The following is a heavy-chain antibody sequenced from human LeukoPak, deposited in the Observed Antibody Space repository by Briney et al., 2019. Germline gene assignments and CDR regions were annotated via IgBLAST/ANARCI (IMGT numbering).Heavy chain of an antibody. J-gene: IGHJ4*02. CDR2: IYYSGST. Sequence: PSETLSLTCTVSGGSISSYYWSWIRQPPGKGLEWIGYIYYSGSTNYNPSLKSRVTISVDTSKNQFSLKLSSVTAADTAAYYCARQQGGSSWYYFAYWGQGTLVTVPS. CDR1: GGSISSYY. D-gene: IGHD6-13*01. V-gene: IGHV4-59*08. CDR3: ARQQGGSSWYYFAY.